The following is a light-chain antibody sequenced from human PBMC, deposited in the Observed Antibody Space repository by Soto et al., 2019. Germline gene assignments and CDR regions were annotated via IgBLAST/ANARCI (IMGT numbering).Light chain of an antibody. CDR3: QCYDNSLSGWKV. CDR1: SSNIGGGYD. Sequence: QAVVTQPPSVSGAPGQRVTISCTGSSSNIGGGYDVHWYQQLPGTVPKLLIYGNRDRPSGVPARFSGSKSGTSASLAITGLQADDEADYYCQCYDNSLSGWKVFGTGTKLTVL. J-gene: IGLJ1*01. CDR2: GNR. V-gene: IGLV1-40*01.